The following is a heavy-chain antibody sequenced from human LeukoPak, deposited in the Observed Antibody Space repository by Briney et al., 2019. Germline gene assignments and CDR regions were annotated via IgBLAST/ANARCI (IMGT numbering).Heavy chain of an antibody. D-gene: IGHD3-22*01. CDR1: GFTFSSYW. Sequence: GGSLRLSCADSGFTFSSYWMRWVRQAPGKGLEWVDNIKEDGSEKYYVDSVKGRFTISRDNAKNSLYLQMDSLRADDTAVYYCARGRFSYDSGAYNSFYHWGRGTLVTVSS. J-gene: IGHJ4*02. V-gene: IGHV3-7*01. CDR2: IKEDGSEK. CDR3: ARGRFSYDSGAYNSFYH.